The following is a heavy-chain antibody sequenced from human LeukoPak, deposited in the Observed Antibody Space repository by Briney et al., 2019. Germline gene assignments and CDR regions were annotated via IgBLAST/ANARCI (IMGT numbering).Heavy chain of an antibody. D-gene: IGHD2-2*01. V-gene: IGHV3-74*01. CDR2: INSDGINT. CDR1: GFTFSNYW. J-gene: IGHJ4*02. Sequence: PGGSLRLSCAASGFTFSNYWMHWVRQAPGKGLVWVSRINSDGINTSYADSVKGRFTISRDNAKNTLNLQMNSLRAEDTAVYYCARESPQLSSFDYWGQGTLVTVSS. CDR3: ARESPQLSSFDY.